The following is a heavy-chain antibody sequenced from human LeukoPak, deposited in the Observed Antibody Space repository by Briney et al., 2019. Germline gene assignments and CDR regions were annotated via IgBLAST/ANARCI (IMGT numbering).Heavy chain of an antibody. CDR3: AKAMVGVDTAMDNAFDI. CDR1: GFTFSSYD. D-gene: IGHD5-18*01. Sequence: GGSLRLSCAASGFTFSSYDMHWVRQAPGKGLEWVSFIPYDGSNKYYADSVKGRFTISRDNSKNTLYLQMNSLRAEDTAVYYCAKAMVGVDTAMDNAFDIWGQGTMVTVSS. CDR2: IPYDGSNK. V-gene: IGHV3-30*02. J-gene: IGHJ3*02.